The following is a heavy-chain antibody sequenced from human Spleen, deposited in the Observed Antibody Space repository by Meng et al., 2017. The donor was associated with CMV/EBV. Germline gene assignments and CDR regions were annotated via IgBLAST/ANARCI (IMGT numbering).Heavy chain of an antibody. V-gene: IGHV3-7*03. CDR3: AKGSHSDY. J-gene: IGHJ4*02. CDR1: GFTFGDYA. Sequence: GESLKISCTASGFTFGDYAMSWVRQAPGKGLEWVANIKQDGSEKYYVDSVKGRFTISRDNAKNSLYLQMNSLRVEDTAVYYCAKGSHSDYWGQGMLVTVSS. D-gene: IGHD3-10*01. CDR2: IKQDGSEK.